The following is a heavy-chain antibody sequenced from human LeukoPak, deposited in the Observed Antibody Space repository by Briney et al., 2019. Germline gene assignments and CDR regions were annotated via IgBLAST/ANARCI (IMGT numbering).Heavy chain of an antibody. CDR2: XNHSGST. V-gene: IGHV4-34*01. D-gene: IGHD6-13*01. Sequence: TXXXTCAVYXGSFSGYYWSWIRQPPGKGLEWIGXXNHSGSTNYNPSLKSRVTISVDTSKNQFSLKLSSVTAADTAVYYCARGGAAGYYYYYGMDVWGQGTTVTVSS. CDR3: ARGGAAGYYYYYGMDV. J-gene: IGHJ6*02. CDR1: XGSFSGYY.